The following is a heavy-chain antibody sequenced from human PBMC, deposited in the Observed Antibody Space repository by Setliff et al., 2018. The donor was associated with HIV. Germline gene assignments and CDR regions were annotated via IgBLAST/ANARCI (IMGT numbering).Heavy chain of an antibody. CDR3: ARGTTLSVVPDAFDI. Sequence: SETLSLTCTVTGYSISSGYYWAWIRQPPGKGLEWIGYIYHAGNTYYNPSLKSRVTISVDTSKNQISLRLNSLTAADTAVYYCARGTTLSVVPDAFDIWGQGTMVTVSS. V-gene: IGHV4-38-2*02. CDR1: GYSISSGYY. D-gene: IGHD4-17*01. CDR2: IYHAGNT. J-gene: IGHJ3*02.